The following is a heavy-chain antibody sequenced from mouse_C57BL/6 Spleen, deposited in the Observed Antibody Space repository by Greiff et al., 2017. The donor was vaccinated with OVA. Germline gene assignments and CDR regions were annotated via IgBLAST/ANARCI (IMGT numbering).Heavy chain of an antibody. CDR3: ARSGLYDDDEGFAY. CDR2: IYPGSGST. Sequence: QVQLQQPGAELVKPGASVKMSCKASGYTFTSYWITWVKQRPGQGLEWIGDIYPGSGSTNYNEKFKSKATLTVDTSSSTAYMQLSSLTSEDAAVYYCARSGLYDDDEGFAYWGQGTLVTVSA. CDR1: GYTFTSYW. V-gene: IGHV1-55*01. D-gene: IGHD2-4*01. J-gene: IGHJ3*01.